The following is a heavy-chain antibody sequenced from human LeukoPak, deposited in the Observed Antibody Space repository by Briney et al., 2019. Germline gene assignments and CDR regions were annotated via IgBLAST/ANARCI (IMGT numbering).Heavy chain of an antibody. CDR1: GFTVSSNY. J-gene: IGHJ4*02. D-gene: IGHD3-10*01. Sequence: TGGSLRLSCAASGFTVSSNYMSWVRQAPGKGLEWVSVIYSGGSTYYADSVKGRFTTSRDNSKNTLYLQMNSLRAEDTAVYYCARAPLWFGELDYWGQGTLVTVSS. CDR2: IYSGGST. CDR3: ARAPLWFGELDY. V-gene: IGHV3-53*01.